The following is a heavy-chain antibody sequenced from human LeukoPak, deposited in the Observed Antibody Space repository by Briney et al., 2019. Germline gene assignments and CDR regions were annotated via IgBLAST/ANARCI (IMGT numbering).Heavy chain of an antibody. V-gene: IGHV5-51*01. Sequence: GESLKISCKGSGYSFTSYWIGWVRQMPGKGLEWMGMIYPGDSDTRYSPSFQGQVTISADKFISTAYLQWNSLKASDTAMYYCARRAYCGGDCYTDYWGQGTLVTVSS. J-gene: IGHJ4*02. CDR3: ARRAYCGGDCYTDY. CDR1: GYSFTSYW. D-gene: IGHD2-21*02. CDR2: IYPGDSDT.